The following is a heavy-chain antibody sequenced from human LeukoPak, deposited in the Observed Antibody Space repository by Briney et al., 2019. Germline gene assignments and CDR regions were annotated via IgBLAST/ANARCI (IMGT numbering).Heavy chain of an antibody. J-gene: IGHJ4*02. CDR3: AKGGISLVRGSFDY. CDR1: GFTFNNYA. Sequence: QSGGSLRLSCAASGFTFNNYAMSWVRQAPGKGLEWVSAMSGSGDNTYYADSVKGRFTISRDNSKSTLFLQMNSVRAEDTAVYYCAKGGISLVRGSFDYWGQGTLVAVSS. CDR2: MSGSGDNT. V-gene: IGHV3-23*01. D-gene: IGHD3-10*01.